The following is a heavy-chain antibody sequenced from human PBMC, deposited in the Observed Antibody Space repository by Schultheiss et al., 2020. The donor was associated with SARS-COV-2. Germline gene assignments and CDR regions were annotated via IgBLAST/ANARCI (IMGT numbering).Heavy chain of an antibody. CDR3: ARGLTPGYSSSWYSSYMDY. D-gene: IGHD6-13*01. J-gene: IGHJ4*02. CDR1: GFTFSSYG. CDR2: IWYDGSNK. V-gene: IGHV3-33*08. Sequence: GGSLRLSCAASGFTFSSYGMHWVRQAPGKGLEWVAVIWYDGSNKYYADSVKGRFTISRDNSKNTLYLQMNSLRAEDTAVYNCARGLTPGYSSSWYSSYMDYWGQGTLVTVSS.